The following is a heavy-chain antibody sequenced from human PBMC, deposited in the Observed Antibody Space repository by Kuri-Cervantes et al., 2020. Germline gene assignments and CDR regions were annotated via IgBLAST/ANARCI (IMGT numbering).Heavy chain of an antibody. CDR3: AKAPERNYYYGMDV. Sequence: GESLKISCAASGFTFSSYAMHWVRQAPGKGLEWVAVISYDGSNKYYADSVKGRFTISRDNSKNTLYLQMNSLRAEDTAVYYCAKAPERNYYYGMDVWGQGTTVTVSS. CDR1: GFTFSSYA. CDR2: ISYDGSNK. V-gene: IGHV3-30-3*01. J-gene: IGHJ6*02.